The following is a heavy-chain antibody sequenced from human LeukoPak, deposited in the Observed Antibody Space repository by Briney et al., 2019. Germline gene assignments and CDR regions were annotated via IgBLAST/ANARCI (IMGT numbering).Heavy chain of an antibody. J-gene: IGHJ4*02. CDR3: AKDMIYGSGSYYNPIFDY. CDR2: ISGSGGST. CDR1: GFTFSSYA. Sequence: PGRSLRLSCAASGFTFSSYAMSWVRQAPGKGLEWVSAISGSGGSTYYADSVKGRFTISRDNSKDTLYLQMNSLRAEDTAVYYCAKDMIYGSGSYYNPIFDYWGQGTLVTASS. D-gene: IGHD3-10*01. V-gene: IGHV3-23*01.